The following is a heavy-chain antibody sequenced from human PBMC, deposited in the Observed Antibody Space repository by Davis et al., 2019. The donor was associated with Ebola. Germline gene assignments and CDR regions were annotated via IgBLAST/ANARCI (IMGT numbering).Heavy chain of an antibody. CDR3: AKESDIVVVPAAIQYYMDV. D-gene: IGHD2-2*01. V-gene: IGHV3-30*18. Sequence: GGSLRLSCAASGFTFSSYAMHWVRQAPGKGLEWVAVISYDGSNKYYADSVKGRFTISRDNSKNTLYLQMNSLRVEETAVYYCAKESDIVVVPAAIQYYMDVWGKGTTVTVSS. CDR2: ISYDGSNK. J-gene: IGHJ6*03. CDR1: GFTFSSYA.